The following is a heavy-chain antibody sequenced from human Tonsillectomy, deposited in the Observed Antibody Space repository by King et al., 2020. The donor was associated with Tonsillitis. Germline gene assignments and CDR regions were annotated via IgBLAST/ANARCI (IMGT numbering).Heavy chain of an antibody. D-gene: IGHD2-21*01. CDR1: GYSFSTYW. J-gene: IGHJ4*02. Sequence: EQLVQSGAEVKKPGESLKISCKGSGYSFSTYWIGWVRQMPWKGLELMGIIDHSYSDTGYIPSFQGQFTISADTSISTAYLQWSSLKASDTAMYYCARLEGDTYSGVDYWGQGTLVTVSS. CDR2: IDHSYSDT. V-gene: IGHV5-51*01. CDR3: ARLEGDTYSGVDY.